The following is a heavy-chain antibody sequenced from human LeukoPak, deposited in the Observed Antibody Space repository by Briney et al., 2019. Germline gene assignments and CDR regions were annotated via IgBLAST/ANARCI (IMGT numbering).Heavy chain of an antibody. V-gene: IGHV4-4*08. CDR3: ARGGSSGWYTTYYMDV. CDR2: IYTSGST. Sequence: PSETLSLTCTVSGGSISSYYWSWIRQPPGKGLEWIGYIYTSGSTNYNPSLKSRVTISVDTSKNQFSLKLSSVTAADTAVYYCARGGSSGWYTTYYMDVWGKGTTVTISS. J-gene: IGHJ6*03. D-gene: IGHD6-19*01. CDR1: GGSISSYY.